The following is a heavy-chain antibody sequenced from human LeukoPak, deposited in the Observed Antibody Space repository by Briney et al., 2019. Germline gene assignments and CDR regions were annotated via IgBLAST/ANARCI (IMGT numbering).Heavy chain of an antibody. CDR3: ASDYPLYYYYMDV. CDR1: GFTLVNFG. D-gene: IGHD4-11*01. V-gene: IGHV3-23*01. Sequence: PGGSLRLSCAASGFTLVNFGMSWVRQAPGRGLEWVASIHGSSPSAAGIRFYADSVKGRFTISGDYFKNTLYLQMNTLRVEDTAVYYCASDYPLYYYYMDVWGKGTTVTVSS. CDR2: IHGSSPSAAGIR. J-gene: IGHJ6*03.